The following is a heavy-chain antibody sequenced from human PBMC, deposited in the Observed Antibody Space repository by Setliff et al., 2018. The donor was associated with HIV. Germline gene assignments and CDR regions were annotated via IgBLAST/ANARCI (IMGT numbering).Heavy chain of an antibody. CDR2: IYTTGST. CDR1: GDSISNYY. D-gene: IGHD2-21*02. V-gene: IGHV4-4*09. J-gene: IGHJ4*02. Sequence: PSETLSLTCTVSGDSISNYYWSWVRQPPGKGLEWIGYIYTTGSTNYNPSLKSRVTMSLDTSKNQFSLKLTSVTAADTAVYYCARLSGDYYYFDYWGQGTLVTVSS. CDR3: ARLSGDYYYFDY.